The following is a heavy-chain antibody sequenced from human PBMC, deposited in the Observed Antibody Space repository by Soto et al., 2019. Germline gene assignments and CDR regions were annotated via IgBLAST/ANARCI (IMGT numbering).Heavy chain of an antibody. Sequence: GGSLRLSCAASGFTFSNAWMNWVRQAPGKGLEWVGRIKSKTDGGTTDYAAPVKGRFTISRDDSKNTLYLQMNSLKTEDTAVYYCTTDLLRGYSYVGYYYYGMDVWGQGTTVTVSS. D-gene: IGHD5-18*01. CDR3: TTDLLRGYSYVGYYYYGMDV. CDR1: GFTFSNAW. V-gene: IGHV3-15*07. CDR2: IKSKTDGGTT. J-gene: IGHJ6*02.